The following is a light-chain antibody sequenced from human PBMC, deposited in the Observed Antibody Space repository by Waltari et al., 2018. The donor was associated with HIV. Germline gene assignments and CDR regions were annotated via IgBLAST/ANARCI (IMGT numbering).Light chain of an antibody. CDR3: QQLNSYPYT. V-gene: IGKV1-9*01. Sequence: DIQLTQSPSFLSASVGGRVTITCRASQGISSYLAWYQQKPGKAPKLLIYGASTLQSGLPLRFSGSGSGTEFTLTISSLQPEDFATYYCQQLNSYPYTFGQGTKLEIK. CDR2: GAS. J-gene: IGKJ2*01. CDR1: QGISSY.